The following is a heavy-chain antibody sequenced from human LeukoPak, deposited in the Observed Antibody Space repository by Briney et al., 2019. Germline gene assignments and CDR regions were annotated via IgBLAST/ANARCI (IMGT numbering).Heavy chain of an antibody. CDR1: GGSFSGYY. CDR3: ARVGHIAAAGTYDY. J-gene: IGHJ4*02. Sequence: PSETLSLTCAVYGGSFSGYYWSWIRQPPGKGLEWIGEINHSGSTNYNPSLKSRVTTSFDTSKNQFSLKLSSVTAADTAVYYCARVGHIAAAGTYDYRGQGTLVTVSS. D-gene: IGHD6-13*01. CDR2: INHSGST. V-gene: IGHV4-34*01.